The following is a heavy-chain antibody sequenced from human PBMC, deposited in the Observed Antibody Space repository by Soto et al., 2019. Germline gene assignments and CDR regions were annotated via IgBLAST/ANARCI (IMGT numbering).Heavy chain of an antibody. D-gene: IGHD1-7*01. J-gene: IGHJ6*02. Sequence: QVQLVQSGAEVKKPGASVKVSCKASGYRFTMHWVRQAPGQKFEWMGWINLVNGKTKYSQKFQGRVTITRDTSSSTAYMEVSSLTSDDTAVYYCARDPVTTITEATYGMDVWGQGTTVTVSS. CDR1: GYRFT. CDR2: INLVNGKT. CDR3: ARDPVTTITEATYGMDV. V-gene: IGHV1-3*01.